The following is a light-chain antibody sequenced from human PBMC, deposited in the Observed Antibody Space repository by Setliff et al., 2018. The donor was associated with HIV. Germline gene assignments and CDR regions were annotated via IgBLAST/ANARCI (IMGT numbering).Light chain of an antibody. CDR3: TSYTSSDTYV. CDR2: STN. J-gene: IGLJ1*01. V-gene: IGLV1-44*01. CDR1: SSNIGSNA. Sequence: QSALTQPPSASGTPGQRVTIPCSGSSSNIGSNAVNWYQQFPGTAPKLLIYSTNQRPPGVPDRFSGSQSGNTASLTISGLRTEDEGTYYCTSYTSSDTYVFGTGTKVTVL.